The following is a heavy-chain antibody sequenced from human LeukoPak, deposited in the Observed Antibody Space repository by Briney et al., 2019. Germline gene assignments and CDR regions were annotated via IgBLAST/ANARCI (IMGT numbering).Heavy chain of an antibody. V-gene: IGHV1-2*02. J-gene: IGHJ4*02. CDR2: IDPNSGGT. D-gene: IGHD2-2*01. CDR3: ARDLEDIVVVPAATWVDY. CDR1: GYTFTGYY. Sequence: ASVKVSCEASGYTFTGYYMHWVRQAPGQGLEWMGWIDPNSGGTNYAQKFQGRVTMTRDTSISTAYMELSRLRSDDTAVYYCARDLEDIVVVPAATWVDYWGQGTLVTVSS.